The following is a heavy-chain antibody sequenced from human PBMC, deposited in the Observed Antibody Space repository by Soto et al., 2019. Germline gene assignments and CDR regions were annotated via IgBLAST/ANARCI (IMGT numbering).Heavy chain of an antibody. CDR1: GGSISSGGYY. CDR2: IYYSGST. V-gene: IGHV4-31*03. CDR3: ARDLRIAGTYYYYGMDV. J-gene: IGHJ6*02. Sequence: QVQLQESGPGLVKPSQTLSLTCTVSGGSISSGGYYWSWLRQHPGKGLEWVGHIYYSGSTYYNPSLKCRVTISVDTAKNQFSLRLSSVTAADTAGYYCARDLRIAGTYYYYGMDVWGQGTTVTVSS. D-gene: IGHD6-13*01.